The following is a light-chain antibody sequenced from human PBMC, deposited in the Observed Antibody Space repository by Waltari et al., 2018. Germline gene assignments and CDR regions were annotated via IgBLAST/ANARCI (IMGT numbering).Light chain of an antibody. CDR2: GKA. J-gene: IGLJ3*02. Sequence: SSELTQGPDVSVALGQTVKITCQGDSLRTSYASWYQVKPGQAPILVLFGKAKRPSGIPDRISGYSSGTTSALTSTGTQAEDEADYYCHSRKGSDNQVVLGGGTKLTVL. V-gene: IGLV3-19*01. CDR1: SLRTSY. CDR3: HSRKGSDNQVV.